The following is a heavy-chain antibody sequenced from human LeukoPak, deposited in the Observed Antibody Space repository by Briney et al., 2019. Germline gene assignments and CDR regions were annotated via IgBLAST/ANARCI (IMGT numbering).Heavy chain of an antibody. J-gene: IGHJ4*02. V-gene: IGHV4-39*07. Sequence: SETLSLTCTVSGGSISSSSYYWGWLRPPPGKGLEWMGSIYYSGSTYYNPSLKSRVTISVDSSKNQFSLKLSSVTAADTAVYYCARGLQGYSGHENYFDYWGQGTLVTVSS. D-gene: IGHD5-12*01. CDR2: IYYSGST. CDR1: GGSISSSSYY. CDR3: ARGLQGYSGHENYFDY.